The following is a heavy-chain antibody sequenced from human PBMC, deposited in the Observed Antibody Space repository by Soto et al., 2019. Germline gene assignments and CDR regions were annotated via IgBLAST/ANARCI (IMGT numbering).Heavy chain of an antibody. CDR1: GFTFSSYT. CDR2: ISSSSDYI. CDR3: ARARVYATGPLDF. Sequence: GGSLRLSCAASGFTFSSYTMNWVRQAPGKGLEWVSSISSSSDYIYYADSMKGRVTISRDNAKNSLFLDMNSLTGEDTAVYYCARARVYATGPLDFWGQGTLVTVSS. V-gene: IGHV3-21*06. D-gene: IGHD6-13*01. J-gene: IGHJ4*02.